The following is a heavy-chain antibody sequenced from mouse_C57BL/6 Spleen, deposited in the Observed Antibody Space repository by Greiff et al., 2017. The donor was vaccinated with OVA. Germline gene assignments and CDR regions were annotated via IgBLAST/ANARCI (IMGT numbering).Heavy chain of an antibody. Sequence: QVQLQQSGAELVRPGASVTLSCKASGYTFPDYEMHWVKQTPVHGLEWIGAIDPETGGTAYNQKFKGKAILTADKSSSTAYMELRSLTSEDSAVYYCTRWYYGSSTWFAYWGQGTLVTVSA. CDR2: IDPETGGT. V-gene: IGHV1-15*01. CDR3: TRWYYGSSTWFAY. CDR1: GYTFPDYE. J-gene: IGHJ3*01. D-gene: IGHD1-1*01.